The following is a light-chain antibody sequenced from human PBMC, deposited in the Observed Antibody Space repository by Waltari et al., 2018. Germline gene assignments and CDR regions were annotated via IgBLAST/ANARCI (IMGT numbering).Light chain of an antibody. V-gene: IGKV3-11*01. CDR3: QQRSNWPPEVT. Sequence: EIVLTQSPATLSLSPGERATLSCRASQSVSSYLAWYQQKPGQAPRLLIYDASNRATGIPARFSGSGSGTDFTRTISSLEPEDFAVYYCQQRSNWPPEVTFGGGTKVEIK. J-gene: IGKJ4*01. CDR2: DAS. CDR1: QSVSSY.